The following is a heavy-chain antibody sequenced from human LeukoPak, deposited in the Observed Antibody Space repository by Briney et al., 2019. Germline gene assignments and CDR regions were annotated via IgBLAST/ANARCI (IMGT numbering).Heavy chain of an antibody. J-gene: IGHJ4*02. CDR2: INHSGST. V-gene: IGHV4-34*01. CDR3: ARAGFALAPHRGTPFDY. Sequence: PSETLSLTCAVYGGSFSDYYWSWIRQPPGKGLEWIGEINHSGSTNYNPSLKSRVTISVDTSKSQFSLKLSSVTAADTAVYYCARAGFALAPHRGTPFDYWGQGTLLTVSS. CDR1: GGSFSDYY. D-gene: IGHD6-6*01.